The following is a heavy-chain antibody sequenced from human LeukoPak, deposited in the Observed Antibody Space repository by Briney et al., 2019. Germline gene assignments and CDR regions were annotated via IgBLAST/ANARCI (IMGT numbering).Heavy chain of an antibody. D-gene: IGHD3/OR15-3a*01. CDR2: ISGYNGNT. CDR1: GYTFTSSG. V-gene: IGHV1-18*01. Sequence: GASVKVSCKASGYTFTSSGISWVRQAPGQGLEWMGWISGYNGNTNYAQKLQGRVTMTTDTSTSTAYMELRRLGSDDTAVHYCARDWTPRGAFDIWGQRTMVTVSS. CDR3: ARDWTPRGAFDI. J-gene: IGHJ3*02.